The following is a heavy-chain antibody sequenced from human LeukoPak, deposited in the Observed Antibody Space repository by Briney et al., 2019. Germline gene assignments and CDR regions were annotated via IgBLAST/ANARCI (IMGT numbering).Heavy chain of an antibody. Sequence: SETLSLTCAVSGGSISSNNWWIWVRQSPEKGLEWIGEIYHDGSTNYNPSLKSRVTISMDKSKNQLSLKLSSVTAADTAVYYCARDQTYSGSGIYTYFDSWGQGILVTVSS. CDR1: GGSISSNNW. CDR3: ARDQTYSGSGIYTYFDS. J-gene: IGHJ4*02. V-gene: IGHV4-4*02. CDR2: IYHDGST. D-gene: IGHD3-10*01.